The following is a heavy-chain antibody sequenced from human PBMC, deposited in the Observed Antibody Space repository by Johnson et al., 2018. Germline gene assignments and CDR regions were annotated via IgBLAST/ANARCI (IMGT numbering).Heavy chain of an antibody. Sequence: EVQLVESGGGLVRPGGSLRLCCVASRFTFSTYDMHWVRQAPGKGLEWVGVSGTARDTYYPDSVKGRFIISRENAKNSLYLQMNSLRVGDTAVYYCARERSGGSFDYWGQGTLVTVSS. V-gene: IGHV3-13*01. D-gene: IGHD3-16*01. J-gene: IGHJ4*02. CDR3: ARERSGGSFDY. CDR2: SGTARDT. CDR1: RFTFSTYD.